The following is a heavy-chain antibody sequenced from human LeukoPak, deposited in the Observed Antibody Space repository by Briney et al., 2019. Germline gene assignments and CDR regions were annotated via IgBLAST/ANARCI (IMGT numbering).Heavy chain of an antibody. D-gene: IGHD5-24*01. CDR2: VYTTGST. CDR1: GGSISSGSYY. J-gene: IGHJ5*02. CDR3: ARDRAGP. Sequence: PSETLSLTCTVSGGSISSGSYYWRWIRQPAGKGLEWIGRVYTTGSTNYNSSLKSRVTISLDTSKNQFSLKLTSVTAADTAVYYCARDRAGPWGQGILVTVSS. V-gene: IGHV4-61*02.